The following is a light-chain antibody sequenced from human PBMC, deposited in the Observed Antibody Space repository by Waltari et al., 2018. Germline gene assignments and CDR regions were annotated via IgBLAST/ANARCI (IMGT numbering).Light chain of an antibody. V-gene: IGLV2-14*03. J-gene: IGLJ3*02. CDR1: NSDVGAYQY. CDR3: SSYTTSATWV. CDR2: DVS. Sequence: QSALTQPAPVSGSPGQSITISCTGTNSDVGAYQYFSLYQQNPGKAPKLIIFDVSRRPSGVSYRFSGSKSGSTASLTISGLQAGDEADYYCSSYTTSATWVFGGGTRVAVL.